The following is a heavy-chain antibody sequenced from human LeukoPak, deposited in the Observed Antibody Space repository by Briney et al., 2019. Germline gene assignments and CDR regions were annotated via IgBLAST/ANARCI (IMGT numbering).Heavy chain of an antibody. Sequence: GGSLRLSCAASGFTFSSYAMSWVRQAPGKGLEWVPAISGSGGSTYYADSVKGRFTISRDNSKNTLYLQMNSLRAEDTAVYYCAKHSDDYIWGSYRYIAYWGQGTLVTVSS. CDR2: ISGSGGST. V-gene: IGHV3-23*01. J-gene: IGHJ4*02. CDR1: GFTFSSYA. D-gene: IGHD3-16*02. CDR3: AKHSDDYIWGSYRYIAY.